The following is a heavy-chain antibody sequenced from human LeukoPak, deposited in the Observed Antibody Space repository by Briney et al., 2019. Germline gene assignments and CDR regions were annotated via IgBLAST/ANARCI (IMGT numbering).Heavy chain of an antibody. CDR1: GGSLNSYY. D-gene: IGHD3-10*01. CDR2: IHYSGST. V-gene: IGHV4-59*01. J-gene: IGHJ6*03. Sequence: SETLSLTCSVSGGSLNSYYWSWIRQSPGKGLEWIGYIHYSGSTNYNPSLKSRVTISVDTSKNQFSLKVSSVTAADTAVYYCARGRQRMVRGVIGSETNYYYSNYMDVWGKGTTVTISS. CDR3: ARGRQRMVRGVIGSETNYYYSNYMDV.